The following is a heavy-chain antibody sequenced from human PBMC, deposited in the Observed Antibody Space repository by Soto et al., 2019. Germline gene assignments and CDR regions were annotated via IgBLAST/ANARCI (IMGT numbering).Heavy chain of an antibody. D-gene: IGHD6-19*01. CDR2: IYHSGST. Sequence: ASETLSLTCAVSGGSISSSNWWSWVRQPPGKGLEWIGEIYHSGSTNYNPSLKSRVTISVDKSKNQFSLKLSSVTAADTAVYYCARVYLTRYSSGYYYGMDVWGQGTTVTVSS. CDR3: ARVYLTRYSSGYYYGMDV. J-gene: IGHJ6*02. V-gene: IGHV4-4*02. CDR1: GGSISSSNW.